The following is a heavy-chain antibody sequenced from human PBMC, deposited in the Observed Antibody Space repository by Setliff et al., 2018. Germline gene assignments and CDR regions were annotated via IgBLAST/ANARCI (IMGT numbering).Heavy chain of an antibody. CDR1: GGSISSYY. Sequence: SETLSLTCTVSGGSISSYYWGWIRQPPGKGLEWVGNIGHTGSINYNPSLKSRFTISRDTSKNQVSLKLNSVTATDTAVYYCARDLGHGGDSDYWGQGILVTVSS. CDR2: IGHTGSI. D-gene: IGHD2-21*02. CDR3: ARDLGHGGDSDY. V-gene: IGHV4-59*12. J-gene: IGHJ4*02.